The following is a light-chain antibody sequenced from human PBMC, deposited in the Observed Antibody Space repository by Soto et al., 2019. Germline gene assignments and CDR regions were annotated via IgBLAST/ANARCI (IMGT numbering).Light chain of an antibody. Sequence: AIQLTQSPSSLSASVGDRVTITCRASQDISSALAWYQQKPGKAPKLLMNDASSLESGVPSRFSGSGSGAHFTLTLRSLEPEDFATYYCQHFNNYPTFGQGTRLDIK. CDR2: DAS. V-gene: IGKV1D-13*01. J-gene: IGKJ5*01. CDR3: QHFNNYPT. CDR1: QDISSA.